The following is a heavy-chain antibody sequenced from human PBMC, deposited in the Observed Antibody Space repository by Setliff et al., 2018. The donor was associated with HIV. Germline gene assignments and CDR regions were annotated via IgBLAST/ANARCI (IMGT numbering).Heavy chain of an antibody. CDR1: GDSVSNYSAA. CDR2: TFHRSKWYS. Sequence: SQTLSLTCAISGDSVSNYSAAWNWIRQSPSRGLEWLGRTFHRSKWYSDYAESVRSRITINPDTSKNQLSLQLHSVTPEDTAVYYCARSITTAGTVFDYWGQRTLVTVAS. D-gene: IGHD6-13*01. V-gene: IGHV6-1*01. J-gene: IGHJ4*02. CDR3: ARSITTAGTVFDY.